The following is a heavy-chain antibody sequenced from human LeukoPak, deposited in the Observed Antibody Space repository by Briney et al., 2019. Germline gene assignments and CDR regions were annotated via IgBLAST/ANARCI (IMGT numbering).Heavy chain of an antibody. V-gene: IGHV3-48*02. CDR1: GFTFSSHT. Sequence: PGGSLRLSCAASGFTFSSHTMNWVRQAPGKGLEWVSYISSSSSRKYYADSVKGRFTISRDNAKNSMYLQMNSLRDEDTAVYYCARGLAHCGGDCYRALDDWGQGTLVTVSS. D-gene: IGHD2-21*02. CDR3: ARGLAHCGGDCYRALDD. CDR2: ISSSSSRK. J-gene: IGHJ4*02.